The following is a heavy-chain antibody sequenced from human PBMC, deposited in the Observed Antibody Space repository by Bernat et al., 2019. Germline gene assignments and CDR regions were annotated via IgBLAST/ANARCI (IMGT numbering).Heavy chain of an antibody. Sequence: EVQLLESGGGLVQPGGSLRLSCAASGFTFSSYAMSWVRQAPGKGLEWVSAISGSGGSTYYADSVKGRFTISRDNSKNTLYLQMNSLRAEDTAVYYCAKRQWLVVSYYYGMDVWGQGTTVTVSS. CDR2: ISGSGGST. CDR3: AKRQWLVVSYYYGMDV. V-gene: IGHV3-23*01. D-gene: IGHD6-19*01. CDR1: GFTFSSYA. J-gene: IGHJ6*02.